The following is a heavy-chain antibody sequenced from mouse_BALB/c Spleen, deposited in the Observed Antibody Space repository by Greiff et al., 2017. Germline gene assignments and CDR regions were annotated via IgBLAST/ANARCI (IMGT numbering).Heavy chain of an antibody. CDR3: ARGGLYYFDY. CDR2: ISYDGSN. CDR1: GYSITSGYY. J-gene: IGHJ2*01. Sequence: VQLQQSGPGLVKPSQSLSLTCSVTGYSITSGYYWNWIRQFPGNKLEWMGYISYDGSNNYNPSLKNRISITRDTSKNQFFLKLNSVTTEDTATYYCARGGLYYFDYWGQGTTLTVSS. V-gene: IGHV3-6*02.